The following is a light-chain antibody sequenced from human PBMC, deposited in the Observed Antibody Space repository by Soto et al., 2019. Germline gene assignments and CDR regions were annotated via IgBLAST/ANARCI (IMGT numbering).Light chain of an antibody. CDR1: QSVLYSSNNKNY. V-gene: IGKV4-1*01. CDR2: WAS. J-gene: IGKJ3*01. Sequence: DIVMTQSPDSLAVSLGERATINCKSSQSVLYSSNNKNYLAWYQQKPGQSPKLLIYWASTRESGVPDRFSGSGSGTDFTLTISSLQAEDVADYYCHQHYNIPFTVGPGTKVDIK. CDR3: HQHYNIPFT.